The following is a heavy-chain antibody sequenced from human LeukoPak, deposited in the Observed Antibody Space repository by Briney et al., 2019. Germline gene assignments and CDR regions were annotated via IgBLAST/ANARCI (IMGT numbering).Heavy chain of an antibody. V-gene: IGHV4-39*02. CDR2: IYYSGST. CDR3: ARERVLIDAFDI. D-gene: IGHD3-9*01. CDR1: GGSISSSSYY. Sequence: SETLSLTCTVSGGSISSSSYYWGWIRQPPGKGLEWIGSIYYSGSTYYNPSLKSRVTISVDTSKNQFSLKLSSVTAADTAVYYCARERVLIDAFDIWGQGTMVTVSS. J-gene: IGHJ3*02.